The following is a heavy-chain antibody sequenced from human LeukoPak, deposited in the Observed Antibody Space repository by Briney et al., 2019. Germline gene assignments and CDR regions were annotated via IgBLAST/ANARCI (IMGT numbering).Heavy chain of an antibody. V-gene: IGHV4-39*07. CDR3: AREGTGTFFDY. Sequence: SETLSLTCTVSGGSISSSSYYWGWIRQPPGKGLEWIGSIYYSGSTYYNPSLKSRVTISVDTSKNQFSLKLSSVTAADTAVYYCAREGTGTFFDYWGQGTLVTVSS. D-gene: IGHD1-1*01. CDR2: IYYSGST. CDR1: GGSISSSSYY. J-gene: IGHJ4*02.